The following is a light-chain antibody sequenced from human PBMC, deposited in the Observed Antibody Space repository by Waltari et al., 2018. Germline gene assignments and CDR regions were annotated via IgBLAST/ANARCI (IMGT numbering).Light chain of an antibody. CDR2: EVR. Sequence: QSALTQPASVSGSPGQSITISCPGSSRDIGAYNFVAWYQHFPDEAPKLLIYEVRNRPSGVSSRFSGSKSGNTASLTISGIQAEDEAHYYCSSYTNTFVVFGGGTKLTVL. V-gene: IGLV2-14*01. J-gene: IGLJ2*01. CDR3: SSYTNTFVV. CDR1: SRDIGAYNF.